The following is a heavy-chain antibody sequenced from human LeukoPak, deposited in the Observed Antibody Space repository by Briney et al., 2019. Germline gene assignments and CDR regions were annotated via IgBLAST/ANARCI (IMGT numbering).Heavy chain of an antibody. Sequence: PSETLSLTCTVSGGSITSSNHHWGWLRQPPGKGLEWIGSIYYSGTTYYKPSLRSRVTISVDTSKNQFYLRLTSVTAADSAVYYCARISVDNWFDPWGQGTLVTVSS. V-gene: IGHV4-39*07. CDR2: IYYSGTT. D-gene: IGHD2-15*01. CDR1: GGSITSSNHH. CDR3: ARISVDNWFDP. J-gene: IGHJ5*02.